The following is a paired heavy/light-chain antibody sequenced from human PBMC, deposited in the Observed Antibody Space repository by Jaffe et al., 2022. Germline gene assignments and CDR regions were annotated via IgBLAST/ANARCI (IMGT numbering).Heavy chain of an antibody. Sequence: EVQLVESGGGVVRPGGSLRLSCAASGFTFDDYGMSWVRQAPGKGLEWVSGINWNGGSTGYADSVKGRFTISRDNAKNSLYLQMNSLRAEDTALYHCARVSQDYGDYVRYYYYYMDVWGKGTTVTVSS. CDR3: ARVSQDYGDYVRYYYYYMDV. D-gene: IGHD4-17*01. CDR1: GFTFDDYG. J-gene: IGHJ6*03. V-gene: IGHV3-20*01. CDR2: INWNGGST.
Light chain of an antibody. J-gene: IGLJ3*02. Sequence: SYVLTQPPSVSVAPGKTARITCGGNNIGSKSVHWYQQKPGQAPVLVIYYDSDRPSGIPERFSGSNSGNTATLTISRVEAGDEADYYCQVWDSSSDHPTFGGGTKLTVL. CDR3: QVWDSSSDHPT. V-gene: IGLV3-21*04. CDR2: YDS. CDR1: NIGSKS.